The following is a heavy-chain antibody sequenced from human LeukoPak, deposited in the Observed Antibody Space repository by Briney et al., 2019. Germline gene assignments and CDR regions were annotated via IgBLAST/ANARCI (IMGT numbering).Heavy chain of an antibody. Sequence: SETLSLTCAVYGGSFSGYYWSWIRQPPGKGLEWIGEINHSGNTNYNPSLKSRVTISVDTSKNQFSLKLSSVTAADTAVYYCASGRRITMVRGDPPRYFDYWGQGTLVTVSS. CDR1: GGSFSGYY. CDR3: ASGRRITMVRGDPPRYFDY. CDR2: INHSGNT. D-gene: IGHD3-10*01. J-gene: IGHJ4*02. V-gene: IGHV4-34*01.